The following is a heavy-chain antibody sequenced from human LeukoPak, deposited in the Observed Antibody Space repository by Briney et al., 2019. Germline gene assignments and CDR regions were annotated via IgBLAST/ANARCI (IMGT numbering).Heavy chain of an antibody. CDR1: GFTFSSYW. D-gene: IGHD1-26*01. Sequence: PGGSLRLSCAASGFTFSSYWMHWVRQAPGKGLVWVSRINSDGSSTSYADSVKGRFTISRDNAKNTLYLQMNSLRAEDTAVYYCARIIVGALWDDYWGQGTLVTVSS. J-gene: IGHJ4*02. CDR2: INSDGSST. CDR3: ARIIVGALWDDY. V-gene: IGHV3-74*01.